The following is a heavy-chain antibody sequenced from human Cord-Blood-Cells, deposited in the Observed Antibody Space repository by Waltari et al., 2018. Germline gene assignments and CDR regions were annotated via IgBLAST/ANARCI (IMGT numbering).Heavy chain of an antibody. CDR1: GGSISSYY. V-gene: IGHV4-4*07. CDR3: ARHYHYGSSWPHYFDY. J-gene: IGHJ4*02. Sequence: QVQLQESGPGLVKPSETLSLTCTVSGGSISSYYWSWIRQPAGKGLEWIGRIYTSGSTNCSPSLKSRVTMSVDTSKNQFSLKLSSVTAADTAVYYCARHYHYGSSWPHYFDYWGQGTLVTVSS. D-gene: IGHD6-13*01. CDR2: IYTSGST.